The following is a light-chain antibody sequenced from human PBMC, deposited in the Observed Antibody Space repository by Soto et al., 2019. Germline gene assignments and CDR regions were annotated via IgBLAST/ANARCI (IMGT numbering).Light chain of an antibody. J-gene: IGKJ1*01. Sequence: DIQMTQSPSSLSASVEDRVIITCRASQSISNHLNWYQQKPGKAPKLLIFAASSLQSGVPSRFSCSRSRPDFTLTISSLQPDDFATYYCQQSYSSPPTFGQGTKVDIK. CDR2: AAS. CDR1: QSISNH. CDR3: QQSYSSPPT. V-gene: IGKV1-39*01.